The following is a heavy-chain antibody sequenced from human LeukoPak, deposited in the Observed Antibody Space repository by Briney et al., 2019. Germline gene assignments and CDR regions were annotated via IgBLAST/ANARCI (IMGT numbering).Heavy chain of an antibody. CDR2: IHPRDSDT. V-gene: IGHV5-51*01. CDR3: ARRTASAYYLDL. D-gene: IGHD5-18*01. CDR1: GFSFTSYW. J-gene: IGHJ6*03. Sequence: GESLKISWRGSGFSFTSYWIGWVRQKPGTGLEWMGIIHPRDSDTQYRPSFQGHVTISADKSSSTAFLQWSSLKPSDTGIYYCARRTASAYYLDLWGKGTTVTVSS.